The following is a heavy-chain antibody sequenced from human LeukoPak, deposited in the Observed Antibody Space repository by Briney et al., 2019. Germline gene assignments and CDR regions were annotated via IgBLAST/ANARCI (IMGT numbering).Heavy chain of an antibody. Sequence: GGSLRLSCAASGFTFSSYSMNWVRQAPGKGLEWVSSISSSSSYIYYADSVKGRFTISRDNARDSLFLQMNSLRVEDTAVYYCASQSYARFDPWGQGTLVTVSS. CDR1: GFTFSSYS. D-gene: IGHD3-16*01. J-gene: IGHJ5*02. CDR3: ASQSYARFDP. V-gene: IGHV3-21*01. CDR2: ISSSSSYI.